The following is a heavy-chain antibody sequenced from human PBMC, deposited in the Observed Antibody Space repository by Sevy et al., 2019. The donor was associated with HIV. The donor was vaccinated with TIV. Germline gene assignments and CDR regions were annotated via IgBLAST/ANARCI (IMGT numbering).Heavy chain of an antibody. J-gene: IGHJ6*02. Sequence: GGSLRLSCAASGFTFSDYYMSWIRQAPGKGLEWVSYISSSSSYTNYADSVKGRFTMSRDNAKNSLYLQMNSLRAEDTAVYYCARAAYCSSTSCYAKNYYYYGMDVWGQGTTVTVSS. CDR1: GFTFSDYY. CDR3: ARAAYCSSTSCYAKNYYYYGMDV. V-gene: IGHV3-11*06. D-gene: IGHD2-2*01. CDR2: ISSSSSYT.